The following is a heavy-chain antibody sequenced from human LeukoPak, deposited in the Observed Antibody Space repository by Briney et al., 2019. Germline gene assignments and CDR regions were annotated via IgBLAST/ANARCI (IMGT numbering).Heavy chain of an antibody. D-gene: IGHD3-10*01. J-gene: IGHJ4*02. Sequence: GGSLRLSCAASGFHFGDSDMHWVRQAPGKGLEWVPSISWNSGPMGYGDSVKGRFTVSRDNAKSSLYLQMNSLRTEDTAFYYCVKDKNYYGSGNAHFDFWGQGTLVTVSS. CDR3: VKDKNYYGSGNAHFDF. CDR2: ISWNSGPM. V-gene: IGHV3-9*01. CDR1: GFHFGDSD.